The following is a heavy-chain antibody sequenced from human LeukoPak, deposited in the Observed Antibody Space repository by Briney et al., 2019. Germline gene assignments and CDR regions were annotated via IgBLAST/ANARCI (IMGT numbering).Heavy chain of an antibody. Sequence: ASVKVSCKASGYTFTGYYMHWVRQAPGQGLEWMGWINPNSGGTNYAQKFQGRVTMTRDTSISTAYMELSRLRSDDTAMYYCAKTHSHFPPYFDYWGQGTLVIVSS. CDR3: AKTHSHFPPYFDY. CDR1: GYTFTGYY. CDR2: INPNSGGT. V-gene: IGHV1-2*02. J-gene: IGHJ4*02. D-gene: IGHD4-11*01.